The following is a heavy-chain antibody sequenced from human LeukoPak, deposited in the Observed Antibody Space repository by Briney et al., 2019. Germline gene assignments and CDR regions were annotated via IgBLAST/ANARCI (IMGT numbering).Heavy chain of an antibody. CDR2: IYQSGST. CDR1: GGSISSGGYS. Sequence: SETLSLTCAVSGGSISSGGYSWNWIRQPPGKGLEWIGYIYQSGSTYSTPSLKSRVTISVDGSKNQFSLNLSSVTAADTAVYYCARGGYWELPAAVLDIWGQGTLVTVSS. CDR3: ARGGYWELPAAVLDI. J-gene: IGHJ3*02. V-gene: IGHV4-30-2*01. D-gene: IGHD4-23*01.